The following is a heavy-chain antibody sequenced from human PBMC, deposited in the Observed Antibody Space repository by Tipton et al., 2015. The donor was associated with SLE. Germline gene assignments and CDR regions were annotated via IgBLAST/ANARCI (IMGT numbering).Heavy chain of an antibody. D-gene: IGHD1-26*01. CDR2: FHHSGST. CDR1: GGSINSYY. CDR3: ARDQVWVADFDY. V-gene: IGHV4-59*01. Sequence: TLSLTCTVSGGSINSYYWNWIRQSPGKGLEWIGYFHHSGSTNYNPSLQSRVTISRDPSKNQFSLNLSSATAADTAVYFCARDQVWVADFDYWGQGALVTVSS. J-gene: IGHJ4*02.